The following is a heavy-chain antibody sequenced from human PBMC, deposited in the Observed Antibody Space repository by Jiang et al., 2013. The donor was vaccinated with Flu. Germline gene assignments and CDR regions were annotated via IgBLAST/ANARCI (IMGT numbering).Heavy chain of an antibody. CDR1: GYTFTSYY. Sequence: SGAEVKKPGASVKVSCKASGYTFTSYYMHWVRQAPGQGLEWMGIINPSGGSTSYAQKFQGRVTMTRDTSTSTVYMELSSLRSEDTAVYYCARFGRRGSPKGNYFDYWGQGTLVTVSS. V-gene: IGHV1-46*01. CDR2: INPSGGST. CDR3: ARFGRRGSPKGNYFDY. J-gene: IGHJ4*02. D-gene: IGHD1-26*01.